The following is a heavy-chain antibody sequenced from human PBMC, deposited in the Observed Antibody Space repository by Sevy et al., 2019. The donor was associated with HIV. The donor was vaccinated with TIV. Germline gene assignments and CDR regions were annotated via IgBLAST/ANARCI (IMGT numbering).Heavy chain of an antibody. J-gene: IGHJ6*02. CDR2: SNHSGST. CDR1: GGSFSGYY. Sequence: SETLSLTCAVYGGSFSGYYWSWIRQPPGKGLEWIGVSNHSGSTNYNPSLKSRVTISVDTSKNQFSLKLSSVTAADTAVYYCARGRIGLWAKHNYYYGMDVWGQGTTVTVSS. D-gene: IGHD2-21*01. CDR3: ARGRIGLWAKHNYYYGMDV. V-gene: IGHV4-34*01.